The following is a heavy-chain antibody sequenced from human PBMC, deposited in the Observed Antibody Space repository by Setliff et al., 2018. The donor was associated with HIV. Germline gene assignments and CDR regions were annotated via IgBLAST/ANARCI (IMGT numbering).Heavy chain of an antibody. Sequence: SGPTLVNPTQTLTLTCTFSGFSLSTSGVGVGWIRQPPGKGLEWIGSFHYSGSTSYNPSLRSRVTISVDTSKNQFSLELTSVTAADTAVYYCAKDLGGSGTDGMDVWGQGTTVTVSS. CDR1: GFSLSTSGVG. CDR3: AKDLGGSGTDGMDV. V-gene: IGHV4-39*02. D-gene: IGHD3-10*01. J-gene: IGHJ6*02. CDR2: FHYSGST.